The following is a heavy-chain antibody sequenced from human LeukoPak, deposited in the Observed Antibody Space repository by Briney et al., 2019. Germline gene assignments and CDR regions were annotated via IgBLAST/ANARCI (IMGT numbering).Heavy chain of an antibody. V-gene: IGHV1-8*01. CDR2: MNPNSGNT. D-gene: IGHD3-3*01. CDR3: ARGQGVRDFWSGYYYYYMDV. J-gene: IGHJ6*03. Sequence: ASVKVSCKASGYTFTSYDINWVRQATGQGLEWMGWMNPNSGNTGYAQKFQGRVTMTRNTSISTAYMELSSLRSEDTAVYYCARGQGVRDFWSGYYYYYMDVWGKGTTVTVSS. CDR1: GYTFTSYD.